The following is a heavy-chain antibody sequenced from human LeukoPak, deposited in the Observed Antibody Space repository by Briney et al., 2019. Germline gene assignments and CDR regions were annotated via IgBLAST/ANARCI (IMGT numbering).Heavy chain of an antibody. CDR2: IIPIFGTA. D-gene: IGHD2-21*02. J-gene: IGHJ3*02. CDR1: GGTFSSYA. Sequence: ASVKVSCKASGGTFSSYATSWVRQAPGQGLEWMGGIIPIFGTANYAQKFQGRVTITADESTSTAYMELSSLRSEDTAVYYCASSSYCGGDCYSGPDAFDIWGQGTMVTVSS. CDR3: ASSSYCGGDCYSGPDAFDI. V-gene: IGHV1-69*13.